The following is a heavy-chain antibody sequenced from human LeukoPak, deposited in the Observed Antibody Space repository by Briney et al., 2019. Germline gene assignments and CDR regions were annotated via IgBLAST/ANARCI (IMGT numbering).Heavy chain of an antibody. Sequence: PGGSLRLSCAASGFTFSSYAMHWVRQAPGKGLEYVSAISSNGGSTYYADSVKGRFTISRDNSKNTLYLQMGSLRAEDMAVYYCARSSASYPHLDGMDVWGQGTTVTVSS. CDR1: GFTFSSYA. J-gene: IGHJ6*02. CDR3: ARSSASYPHLDGMDV. D-gene: IGHD1-26*01. CDR2: ISSNGGST. V-gene: IGHV3-64*02.